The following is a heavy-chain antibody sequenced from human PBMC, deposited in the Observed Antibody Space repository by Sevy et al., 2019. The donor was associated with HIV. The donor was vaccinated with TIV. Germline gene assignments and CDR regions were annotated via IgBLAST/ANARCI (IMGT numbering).Heavy chain of an antibody. J-gene: IGHJ5*02. V-gene: IGHV3-11*06. CDR3: ARDRNWNLDRSPWFDP. D-gene: IGHD1-1*01. CDR1: GFTFSDYY. CDR2: ISSSSSYT. Sequence: GGSLRLSCAASGFTFSDYYMSWIRQAPGKGLEWVSYISSSSSYTNYADSVKGRFTISRDNAKNSLYLQMNSLRAQDTAVYYCARDRNWNLDRSPWFDPWGQGTLVTVSS.